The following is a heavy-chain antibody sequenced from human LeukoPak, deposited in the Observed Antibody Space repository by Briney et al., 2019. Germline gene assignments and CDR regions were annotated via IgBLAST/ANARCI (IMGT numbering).Heavy chain of an antibody. CDR1: GGTFSTYA. CDR3: ARGQRGVGITYNYYGMDV. V-gene: IGHV1-69*13. J-gene: IGHJ6*02. D-gene: IGHD1-26*01. CDR2: IIPIFGTT. Sequence: GAPVNVSCTASGGTFSTYAISWVRQAPGQGLEWMGGIIPIFGTTNYAQKFQGRLTITVVESTSTAYMELSSLRSDDTAVYYCARGQRGVGITYNYYGMDVWGQGTTVTVPS.